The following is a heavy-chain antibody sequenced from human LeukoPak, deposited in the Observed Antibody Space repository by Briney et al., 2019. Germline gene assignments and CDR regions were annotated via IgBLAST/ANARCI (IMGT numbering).Heavy chain of an antibody. D-gene: IGHD4-17*01. CDR3: ARDRDSGDYTAAPGDY. V-gene: IGHV3-48*02. Sequence: GGSLRLSCAASGFTFSSYSMNWVRQAPGKGLEWTSYISSSGGTINYADSVKGRFTISRDSAKNSLYLQMNSLRDEDTAVHYCARDRDSGDYTAAPGDYWGQGTLVTVSS. CDR1: GFTFSSYS. J-gene: IGHJ4*02. CDR2: ISSSGGTI.